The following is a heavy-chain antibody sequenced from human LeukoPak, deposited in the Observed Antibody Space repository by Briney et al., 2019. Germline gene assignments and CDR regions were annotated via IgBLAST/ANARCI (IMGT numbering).Heavy chain of an antibody. J-gene: IGHJ6*02. Sequence: PGGSLRLSCAASGFTFSSYAMSRDRQAPGKGLEWVSAISGSGGSTYYADSVKGRFTISRDNSKNTLYLQMNSLRAEDTAVYYCAKGPFDDFWSGYYTGYYYGMDVWGQGTTVTVSS. D-gene: IGHD3-3*01. CDR1: GFTFSSYA. CDR2: ISGSGGST. V-gene: IGHV3-23*01. CDR3: AKGPFDDFWSGYYTGYYYGMDV.